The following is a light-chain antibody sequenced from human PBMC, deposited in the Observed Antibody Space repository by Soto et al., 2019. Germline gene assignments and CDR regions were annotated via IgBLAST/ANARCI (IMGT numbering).Light chain of an antibody. V-gene: IGLV1-51*01. Sequence: QSVLTQPPSLSGAPGQKVSISCSGSSSNIGNNYVSWYQQVPGRAPNFLIYDDNNRHSGIPARFSGSKSGTSATLDITALQTGDEADDYCGAWDNSLSTVVFGGGTKLTVL. CDR3: GAWDNSLSTVV. CDR1: SSNIGNNY. J-gene: IGLJ2*01. CDR2: DDN.